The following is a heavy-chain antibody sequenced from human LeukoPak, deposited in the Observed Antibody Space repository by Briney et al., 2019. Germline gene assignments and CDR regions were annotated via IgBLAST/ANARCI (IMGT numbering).Heavy chain of an antibody. D-gene: IGHD6-13*01. Sequence: SETLSLTCAVYGGSFSGYYWSWIRQPPGKGLEWIGEINHSGSTNYNPSLKSRVTISVDTSKNQFSLKLSSVTAADTAVYYCARDCRSSSLYGMDVWGQGTTVTVSS. V-gene: IGHV4-34*01. CDR1: GGSFSGYY. CDR3: ARDCRSSSLYGMDV. J-gene: IGHJ6*02. CDR2: INHSGST.